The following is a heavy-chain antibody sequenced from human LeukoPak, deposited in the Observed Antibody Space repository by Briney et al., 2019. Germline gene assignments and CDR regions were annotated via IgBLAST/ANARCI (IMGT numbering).Heavy chain of an antibody. Sequence: ASVKVSCKVSGYTLTELSTHWVRQAPGKGLEWMGGFDPEDGETIYAQKFQGRVTMTEDTSTDTAYMELSSLRSEDTAVYYCATAPGSYYRMNYWGQGTLVTVSS. CDR2: FDPEDGET. CDR1: GYTLTELS. D-gene: IGHD1-26*01. J-gene: IGHJ4*02. CDR3: ATAPGSYYRMNY. V-gene: IGHV1-24*01.